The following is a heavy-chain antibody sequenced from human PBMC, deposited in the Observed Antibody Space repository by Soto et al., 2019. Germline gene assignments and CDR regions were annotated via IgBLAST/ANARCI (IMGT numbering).Heavy chain of an antibody. J-gene: IGHJ4*02. Sequence: QVQLQESGPGLVKPSETLSLTCTVSGGSISSYYWSWIRQPPGKGLEWIGYIYYSGSTNYNPSLKSRVTISVDTSKNQFSLKLSSVTAADTAVYYCARGVKGRAAGPYYFDYWGQGTLVTVSS. V-gene: IGHV4-59*01. D-gene: IGHD6-13*01. CDR3: ARGVKGRAAGPYYFDY. CDR2: IYYSGST. CDR1: GGSISSYY.